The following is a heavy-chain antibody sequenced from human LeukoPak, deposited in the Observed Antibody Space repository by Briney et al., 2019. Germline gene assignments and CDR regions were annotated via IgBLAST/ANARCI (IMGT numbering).Heavy chain of an antibody. CDR2: IWYDGSNK. Sequence: GRSLRLSCAASGFTFSSYGMHWVRQAPGKGLEWVAVIWYDGSNKYYADSVKGRFTISRDNSKNPLYLQMNSLGAEGTAVYYCARVHRPYCGGDCYLDYWGQGTLVTVSS. D-gene: IGHD2-21*02. V-gene: IGHV3-33*01. J-gene: IGHJ4*02. CDR3: ARVHRPYCGGDCYLDY. CDR1: GFTFSSYG.